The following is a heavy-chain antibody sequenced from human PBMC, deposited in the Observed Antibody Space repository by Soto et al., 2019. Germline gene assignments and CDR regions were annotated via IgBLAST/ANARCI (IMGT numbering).Heavy chain of an antibody. Sequence: QVQLVQSGAEVKKPGSSVKVSCKASGGTFSSYAISWVRQAPGQGLEWMGGFNPIFETANYAQKFQGRVTITADESTTTAYKELSSLRSEDTAVYYCTRGITLIRGVIPPGYYYGMDVWGQGTTVAVSS. CDR2: FNPIFETA. V-gene: IGHV1-69*01. J-gene: IGHJ6*02. CDR1: GGTFSSYA. CDR3: TRGITLIRGVIPPGYYYGMDV. D-gene: IGHD3-10*01.